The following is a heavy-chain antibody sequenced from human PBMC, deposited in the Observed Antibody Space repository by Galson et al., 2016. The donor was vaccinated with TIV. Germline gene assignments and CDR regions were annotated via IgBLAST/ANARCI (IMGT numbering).Heavy chain of an antibody. CDR3: ARKDSSVHGDLRGAFDV. CDR2: IYTGGSA. J-gene: IGHJ3*01. CDR1: GFTVSSYH. Sequence: SLRLSCAVSGFTVSSYHMSWVCQAPGKGLEWMSVIYTGGSAYYPDSVKGRFTISRDDSKNTLHLQMNSLTVEDTAVYYCARKDSSVHGDLRGAFDVWGQGTMVIVSS. V-gene: IGHV3-53*01. D-gene: IGHD4-17*01.